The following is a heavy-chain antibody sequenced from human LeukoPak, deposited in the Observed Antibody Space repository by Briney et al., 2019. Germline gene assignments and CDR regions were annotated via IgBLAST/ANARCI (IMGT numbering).Heavy chain of an antibody. CDR1: GFTVSSNY. Sequence: GGSLRLSCAASGFTVSSNYMSWVRQAPGEGLEWVSGLISSGASTYYADSVKGRFTVSRDNSKNMVYLQINSLTAEDTAIYYCGRDSRWAQPDYWGQGTLVTVSS. CDR3: GRDSRWAQPDY. D-gene: IGHD5-24*01. V-gene: IGHV3-53*01. CDR2: ISSGAST. J-gene: IGHJ4*02.